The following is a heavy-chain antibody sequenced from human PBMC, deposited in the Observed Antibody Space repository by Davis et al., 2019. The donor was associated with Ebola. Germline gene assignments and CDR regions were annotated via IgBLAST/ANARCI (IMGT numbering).Heavy chain of an antibody. CDR3: ARGPRSWYNYGMDV. CDR2: IYYSGST. D-gene: IGHD6-13*01. CDR1: GGSISSSSYY. J-gene: IGHJ6*02. V-gene: IGHV4-39*07. Sequence: SETLSLTCTVSGGSISSSSYYWGWIRQPPGKGLEWIGSIYYSGSTYYNPSLKSRVTISLDTSKNQFSLKLSSVTAADTAVYYCARGPRSWYNYGMDVWGQGTLVTVSS.